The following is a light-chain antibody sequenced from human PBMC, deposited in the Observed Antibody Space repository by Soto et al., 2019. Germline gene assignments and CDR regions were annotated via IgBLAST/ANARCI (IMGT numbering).Light chain of an antibody. J-gene: IGKJ5*01. V-gene: IGKV3-20*01. CDR3: QHYGSSRLVT. Sequence: EIGLTQSQGTLSLSPGERASLSCRASQSVSSSYLAWYQQKPGQAHRLLIYGASSRATGIPDRFSGSGSGTDFTLTISRLETEDVAVYYCQHYGSSRLVTFGHGTRLEIK. CDR2: GAS. CDR1: QSVSSSY.